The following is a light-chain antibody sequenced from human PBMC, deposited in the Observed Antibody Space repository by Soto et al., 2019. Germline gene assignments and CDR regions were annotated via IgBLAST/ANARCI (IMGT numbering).Light chain of an antibody. CDR2: DVT. Sequence: QSVLTQPASVSGSPGQSITISCTGTSSDVGGYKYVSWYQHHPGKAPKLIIYDVTNRPSGVSNPFSGSKSGNTASLTISGLQPEDEADYYCSSYTTSNTRQIVFGTGTKVT. CDR3: SSYTTSNTRQIV. CDR1: SSDVGGYKY. V-gene: IGLV2-14*03. J-gene: IGLJ1*01.